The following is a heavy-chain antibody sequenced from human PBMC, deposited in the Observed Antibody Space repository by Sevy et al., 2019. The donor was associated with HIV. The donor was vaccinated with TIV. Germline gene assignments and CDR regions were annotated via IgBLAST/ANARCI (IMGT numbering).Heavy chain of an antibody. CDR1: GFTFSDYF. V-gene: IGHV3-11*01. J-gene: IGHJ4*02. Sequence: GGCLRLSCAASGFTFSDYFMMWIRRAPGKGLEWVSYITGSGTTLYYADSVKGRFTISRDNSKNSLYLQMNSLRPEDTAIYYCARVITPRETYIDYWGQGTLVTVSS. CDR2: ITGSGTTL. D-gene: IGHD1-20*01. CDR3: ARVITPRETYIDY.